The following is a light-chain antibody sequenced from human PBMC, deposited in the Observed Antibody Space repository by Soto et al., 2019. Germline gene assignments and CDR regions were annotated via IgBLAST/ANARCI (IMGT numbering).Light chain of an antibody. Sequence: EIVLTQSPGTLSLSPGERATLSCRASHSVSSSYLAWYQQKPGQAPRLLIYGASSRATGIPDRFSGSGSGTEFTLTISRIEHEDVAVYYCQQYGSSPPYTFGQGTKLEIK. CDR1: HSVSSSY. CDR2: GAS. V-gene: IGKV3-20*01. CDR3: QQYGSSPPYT. J-gene: IGKJ2*01.